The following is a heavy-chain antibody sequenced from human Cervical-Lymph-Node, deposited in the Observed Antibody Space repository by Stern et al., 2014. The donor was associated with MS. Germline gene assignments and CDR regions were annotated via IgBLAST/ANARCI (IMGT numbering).Heavy chain of an antibody. Sequence: QLQLKESGPGMVKTSETLSLTCTVSGGSISSYYWSWIRQPPGKGLEWIGDIYYSGRTNYNHSLKSGVTQSVDTSNNQFPLKLSSVTAADTAVYYCARGATQAFYPWGQGTLVTVSS. CDR3: ARGATQAFYP. CDR1: GGSISSYY. V-gene: IGHV4-59*01. J-gene: IGHJ5*02. CDR2: IYYSGRT.